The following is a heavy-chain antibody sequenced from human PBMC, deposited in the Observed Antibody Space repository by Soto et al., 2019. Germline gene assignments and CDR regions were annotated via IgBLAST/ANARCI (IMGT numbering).Heavy chain of an antibody. J-gene: IGHJ2*01. CDR2: IIPIFGTA. Sequence: QVQLVQSGAEVKKPGSSVKVSCKASGGTFSSYAISWVRQAPGQGLEWMGGIIPIFGTANYAQKFQGRVTITADESTSTADMELSSLRSEDTAVYYCARAGLGRQLVAWYFDLWGRGTLVTVSS. D-gene: IGHD6-13*01. CDR3: ARAGLGRQLVAWYFDL. V-gene: IGHV1-69*12. CDR1: GGTFSSYA.